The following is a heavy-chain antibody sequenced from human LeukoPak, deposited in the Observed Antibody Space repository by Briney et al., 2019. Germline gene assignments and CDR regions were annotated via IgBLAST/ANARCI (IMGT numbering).Heavy chain of an antibody. CDR2: IYYSGST. CDR3: AREEQWLAPFLRY. J-gene: IGHJ4*02. Sequence: PGGSLRLSCAASGFTFSSYAMSWVRQAPGKGLEWIGSIYYSGSTYYNPSLKSRVTISVDTSKNQFSLKLSSVTAADTAVYYCAREEQWLAPFLRYWGQGTLVTVSS. CDR1: GFTFSSYA. D-gene: IGHD6-19*01. V-gene: IGHV4-39*07.